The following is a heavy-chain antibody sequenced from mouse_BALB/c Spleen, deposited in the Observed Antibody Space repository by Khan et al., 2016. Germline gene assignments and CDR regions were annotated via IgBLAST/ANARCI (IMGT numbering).Heavy chain of an antibody. CDR1: DYTFITYW. Sequence: QVQLQQSGAELMKPGASVQMSCKTTDYTFITYWIEWVKQRPGHGLEWIGEISPGGGTTHYNERFKAKATFHVDTSSNTAYMQLRSLTSEDSAVYYCARGAYWGQGTLVTVSA. V-gene: IGHV1-9*01. CDR2: ISPGGGTT. CDR3: ARGAY. J-gene: IGHJ3*01.